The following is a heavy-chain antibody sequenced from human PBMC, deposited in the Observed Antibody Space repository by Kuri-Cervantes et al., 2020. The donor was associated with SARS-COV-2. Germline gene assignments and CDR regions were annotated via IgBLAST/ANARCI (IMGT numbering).Heavy chain of an antibody. V-gene: IGHV4-34*01. Sequence: ESLKISCAVYGGSFSGYYWSWIRQPPGKGLEWIGEINHSGSTNYNPSLKSRVTISVDTSKNQFSLKLSFVTAADTAVYYCARRGPTTVTTFTSLAEVGFQHWGQGTLVTVSS. D-gene: IGHD4-17*01. CDR2: INHSGST. CDR3: ARRGPTTVTTFTSLAEVGFQH. J-gene: IGHJ1*01. CDR1: GGSFSGYY.